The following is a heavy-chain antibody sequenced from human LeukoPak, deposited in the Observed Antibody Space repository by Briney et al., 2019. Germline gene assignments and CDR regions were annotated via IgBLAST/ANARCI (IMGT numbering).Heavy chain of an antibody. Sequence: PGGSLRLSCAASGFTFSSYSMNWVRQAPGKGLEWVSSISSSSSYIYYADSVKGRFTISRDNAKNSLYLQMNSLRAEDTAVYYCARDEGSGSQRGDYWGQGTLVTVSP. V-gene: IGHV3-21*01. D-gene: IGHD1-26*01. CDR3: ARDEGSGSQRGDY. J-gene: IGHJ4*02. CDR1: GFTFSSYS. CDR2: ISSSSSYI.